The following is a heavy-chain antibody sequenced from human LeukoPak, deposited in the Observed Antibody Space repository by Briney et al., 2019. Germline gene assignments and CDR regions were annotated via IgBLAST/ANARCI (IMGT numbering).Heavy chain of an antibody. J-gene: IGHJ5*02. CDR1: GGSISSNSHY. D-gene: IGHD2-15*01. CDR2: IYYTGTT. CDR3: AIGSIRLGFDP. V-gene: IGHV4-39*01. Sequence: SEALSLTCTVSGGSISSNSHYWGWIRQTPGKGLEWIGSIYYTGTTYYNPSLKSRVTISIDTSKSQFSLKLSSVTAADTAVYYCAIGSIRLGFDPWGQGTLVTVSS.